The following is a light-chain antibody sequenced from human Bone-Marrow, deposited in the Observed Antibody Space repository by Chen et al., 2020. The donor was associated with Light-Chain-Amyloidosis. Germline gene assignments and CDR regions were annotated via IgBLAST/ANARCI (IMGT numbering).Light chain of an antibody. J-gene: IGLJ3*02. CDR1: NIGSTS. Sequence: SYVLTQPSSVSVAPGQTATIACGGNNIGSTSVHWYQQTPGQAPLLVVYDDSDRPSGIPERLSGSNSGNTATLTISRVEAGDEADYYCQGWDSSCDRPVFGGGTKLTVL. V-gene: IGLV3-21*02. CDR2: DDS. CDR3: QGWDSSCDRPV.